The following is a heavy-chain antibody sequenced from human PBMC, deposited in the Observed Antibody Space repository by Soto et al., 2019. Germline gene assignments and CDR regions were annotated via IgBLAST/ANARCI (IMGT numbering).Heavy chain of an antibody. Sequence: HLVESGGGLVQPGKSLTISCAASGFTFEDYAMHWVRQAPGKGLEWVSGISWNSGNIIYADSVKGRFTISRDNAKNSLHLQLNGLRLEDTALYYCAKMVTLDSSGSYQGGFDCWRKGTLVTVSS. CDR1: GFTFEDYA. J-gene: IGHJ4*02. V-gene: IGHV3-9*01. CDR3: AKMVTLDSSGSYQGGFDC. D-gene: IGHD3-22*01. CDR2: ISWNSGNI.